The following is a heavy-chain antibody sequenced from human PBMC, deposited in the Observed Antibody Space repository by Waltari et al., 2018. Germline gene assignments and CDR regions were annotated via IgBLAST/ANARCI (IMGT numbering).Heavy chain of an antibody. CDR1: GGSFSGYY. CDR3: AIRGWPSDFDY. D-gene: IGHD2-15*01. J-gene: IGHJ4*02. CDR2: INHSGST. Sequence: QVQLQQWGAGLLKPSETLSLTCAVYGGSFSGYYWSWIRQPPGKGLEWMGEINHSGSTNYNPSLKSRVTISVDTSKNQFSLKLSSVTAADTAVYYCAIRGWPSDFDYWGQGTLVTVSS. V-gene: IGHV4-34*01.